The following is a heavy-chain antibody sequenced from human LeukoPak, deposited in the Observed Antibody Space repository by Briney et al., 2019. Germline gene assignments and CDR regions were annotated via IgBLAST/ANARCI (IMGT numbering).Heavy chain of an antibody. Sequence: PSETLSLTCAVYGGSFRGYYWSWIRQPPGKGLEWIGEVHHSGSTNYNPSLKSRVTVSVDTSKNQFSPRLSSVTAADAAVYFCARGIRMVRGLNAFDVWGQGTMVTVSS. CDR1: GGSFRGYY. V-gene: IGHV4-34*01. CDR2: VHHSGST. D-gene: IGHD3-10*01. J-gene: IGHJ3*01. CDR3: ARGIRMVRGLNAFDV.